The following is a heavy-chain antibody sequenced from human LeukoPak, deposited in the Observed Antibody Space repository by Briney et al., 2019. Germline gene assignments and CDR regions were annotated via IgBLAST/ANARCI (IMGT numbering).Heavy chain of an antibody. V-gene: IGHV6-1*01. CDR1: GDSVSRDTAA. CDR3: ARDRGGSSWYYFDN. Sequence: SQTLSLTCAISGDSVSRDTAAWNWVRQSPSRGLEWLGRTYYRSKWYNDYAVSVKSRITIDPDTSKNQFSLQLNSVTPEDTAVYYCARDRGGSSWYYFDNWGQGSLVTVSS. D-gene: IGHD6-13*01. J-gene: IGHJ4*02. CDR2: TYYRSKWYN.